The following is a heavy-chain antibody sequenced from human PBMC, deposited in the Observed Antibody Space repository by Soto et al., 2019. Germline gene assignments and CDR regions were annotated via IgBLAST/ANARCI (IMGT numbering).Heavy chain of an antibody. J-gene: IGHJ5*02. Sequence: ASVKVSCKASGYTFTSYAMHWVRQAPGQRLEGMGWINAGNGNTKYSQKFQGRVTITRDTSASTAYMELSRLRSEDTAVYYCARAPGWIAVAGNWFDPWGQGTLVTVSS. CDR2: INAGNGNT. CDR3: ARAPGWIAVAGNWFDP. D-gene: IGHD6-19*01. CDR1: GYTFTSYA. V-gene: IGHV1-3*01.